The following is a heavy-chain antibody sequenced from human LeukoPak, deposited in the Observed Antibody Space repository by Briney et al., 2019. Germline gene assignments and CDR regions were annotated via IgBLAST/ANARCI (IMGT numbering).Heavy chain of an antibody. CDR2: INSDWSST. CDR1: GFTFSSYW. J-gene: IGHJ4*02. CDR3: ARGDGYYDILTGILVDYYFDY. V-gene: IGHV3-74*01. D-gene: IGHD3-9*01. Sequence: AGGSLRLSCAASGFTFSSYWMHWVRQAPGKGLVWVSRINSDWSSTSYADSVKGRFTISRDNAKNTLYLQMNSLRAEDTAVYYCARGDGYYDILTGILVDYYFDYWGQGTLVTVSS.